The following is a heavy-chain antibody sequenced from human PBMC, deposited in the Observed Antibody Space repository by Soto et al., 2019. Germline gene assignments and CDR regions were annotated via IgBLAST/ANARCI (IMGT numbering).Heavy chain of an antibody. Sequence: VQLAQSGAEVKKPGASVKVSCKTSGDSFNDYYIHWVRRAPGQGLEWMGWINPNGGATKYAQKFQGRVTVTRDTSIMTVYMELSSLRSDDTAVYYCARESGGATATLDYYYFYMDVWGKGTTVIVSS. V-gene: IGHV1-2*02. CDR2: INPNGGAT. CDR3: ARESGGATATLDYYYFYMDV. J-gene: IGHJ6*03. CDR1: GDSFNDYY. D-gene: IGHD5-12*01.